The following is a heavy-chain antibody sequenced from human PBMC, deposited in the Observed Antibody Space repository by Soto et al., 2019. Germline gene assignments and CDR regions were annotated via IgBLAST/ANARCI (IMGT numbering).Heavy chain of an antibody. CDR2: IHNTGST. Sequence: SETLSLTCTVSGGSLSTSTYYWGWIRQPPGKGLEWIGSIHNTGSTYYNPSLKSRVTISVDTSKNQFSLKLSSVTAADTAVFYCARRSRYFDWLGGFDYWGQGTLVTVSS. CDR1: GGSLSTSTYY. CDR3: ARRSRYFDWLGGFDY. V-gene: IGHV4-39*01. J-gene: IGHJ4*02. D-gene: IGHD3-9*01.